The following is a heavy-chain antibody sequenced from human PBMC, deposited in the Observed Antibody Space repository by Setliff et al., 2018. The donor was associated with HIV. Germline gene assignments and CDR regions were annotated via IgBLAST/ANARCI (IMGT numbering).Heavy chain of an antibody. CDR3: ARVVGAYYDSSGYYYSYYFDY. CDR1: GFTFSSYT. J-gene: IGHJ4*02. D-gene: IGHD3-22*01. V-gene: IGHV3-21*01. CDR2: ISYSTGYI. Sequence: GGSLRLSCAASGFTFSSYTMNWVRQAPGKGLEWVSSISYSTGYIYYADSVKGRFTISRDNAKNSLYLQMNSLRAEDTAVYYCARVVGAYYDSSGYYYSYYFDYWGQGTLVTVSS.